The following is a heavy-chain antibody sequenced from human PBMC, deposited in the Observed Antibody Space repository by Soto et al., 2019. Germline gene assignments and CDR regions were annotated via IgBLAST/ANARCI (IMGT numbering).Heavy chain of an antibody. CDR1: GGSIRSSSYY. V-gene: IGHV4-39*01. D-gene: IGHD3-16*01. CDR3: ASVSEYYYSTGQTFNP. CDR2: VFFSGST. J-gene: IGHJ5*02. Sequence: QLRLQESGPGLVKPSETLSLSCSVSGGSIRSSSYYWGWIRQAPGKGLEWIGTVFFSGSTFHNPSPQSRVTSSQDTSNSQFSLKTTSVTVADTAVYYCASVSEYYYSTGQTFNPWGQGSLVTVSP.